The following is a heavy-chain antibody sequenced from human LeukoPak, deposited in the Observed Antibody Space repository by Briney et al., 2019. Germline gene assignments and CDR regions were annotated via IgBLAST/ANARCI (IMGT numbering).Heavy chain of an antibody. CDR1: GFTFSDYY. J-gene: IGHJ5*02. Sequence: PGGSLRLSCAASGFTFSDYYMSWIRQAPEKGLEWVSYISSSSSYTNYADSVKGRFTISRDNAKNSLYLQMNSLRAEDTAVYYCARGGDTTGTTGWFDPWGQGTLVTVSS. D-gene: IGHD1-1*01. V-gene: IGHV3-11*06. CDR3: ARGGDTTGTTGWFDP. CDR2: ISSSSSYT.